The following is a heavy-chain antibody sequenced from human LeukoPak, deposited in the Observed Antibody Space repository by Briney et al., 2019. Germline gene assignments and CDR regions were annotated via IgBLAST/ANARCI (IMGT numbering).Heavy chain of an antibody. D-gene: IGHD4-4*01. J-gene: IGHJ4*02. CDR2: IKQDGSEK. Sequence: GGSQRLSCADSGFTFSSYWMSWVRQAPGKGLEWVANIKQDGSEKYYVDSVKGRFTISRDNAKNSLYLQMNSLRAEDTAVYYCARGVYSNYFHFDYWGQGTLVTVSS. CDR3: ARGVYSNYFHFDY. V-gene: IGHV3-7*01. CDR1: GFTFSSYW.